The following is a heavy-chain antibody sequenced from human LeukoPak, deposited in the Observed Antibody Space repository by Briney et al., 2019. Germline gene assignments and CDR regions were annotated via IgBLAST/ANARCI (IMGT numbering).Heavy chain of an antibody. Sequence: GGSLRLSCAASGFTFSSFGMSWVRQAPGKGLEWVSTISGSGSITYYADSMKGRFTISRDNSKNTLYLQLNSLRAEDTAVYYCARLRRYSLVAFDIWGQGTMVTVSS. CDR2: ISGSGSIT. CDR3: ARLRRYSLVAFDI. CDR1: GFTFSSFG. D-gene: IGHD3-9*01. V-gene: IGHV3-23*01. J-gene: IGHJ3*02.